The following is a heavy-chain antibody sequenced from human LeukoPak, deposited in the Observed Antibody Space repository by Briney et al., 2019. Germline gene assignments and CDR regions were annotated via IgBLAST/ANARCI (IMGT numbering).Heavy chain of an antibody. J-gene: IGHJ4*02. Sequence: GGSLRLSCTVSGFTITNNWMYWVRQAPGRGLVWVSRIKMDERSAVYADSVKGRFIISRDNAKNTVYLQMNSLRADDTAVYYCATVFKGSSLQDYWGQGTLVTVSS. CDR2: IKMDERSA. V-gene: IGHV3-74*03. CDR3: ATVFKGSSLQDY. D-gene: IGHD3-10*01. CDR1: GFTITNNW.